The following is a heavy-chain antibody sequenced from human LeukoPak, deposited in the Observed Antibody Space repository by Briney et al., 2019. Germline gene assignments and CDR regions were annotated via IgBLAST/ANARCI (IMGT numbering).Heavy chain of an antibody. CDR3: VKGYYYDTSGSGFDR. J-gene: IGHJ4*02. D-gene: IGHD3-22*01. CDR2: LNGAGRST. CDR1: GFTFSSYW. V-gene: IGHV3-74*01. Sequence: GGSLRLSCAASGFTFSSYWMRWVRHAPGKGLVWVSRLNGAGRSTNYADSVKGRFTISRDNAKNTLYLQMNSLRGEDTAVYYCVKGYYYDTSGSGFDRWGQGSLVSVSS.